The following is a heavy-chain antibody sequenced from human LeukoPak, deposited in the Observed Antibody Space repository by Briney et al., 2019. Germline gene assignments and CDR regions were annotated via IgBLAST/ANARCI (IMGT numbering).Heavy chain of an antibody. J-gene: IGHJ4*02. V-gene: IGHV4-59*01. CDR3: ARGYYYDYSGPDFDY. Sequence: SETLSLTCTVSGGSISSYYWNWIRQPPGKGLEWIGYIYYTGSTNSNPSLKSRVTISVDTSKNQFSLRLTSVTAADTAVYYCARGYYYDYSGPDFDYWGQGTLVTVSS. D-gene: IGHD3-22*01. CDR2: IYYTGST. CDR1: GGSISSYY.